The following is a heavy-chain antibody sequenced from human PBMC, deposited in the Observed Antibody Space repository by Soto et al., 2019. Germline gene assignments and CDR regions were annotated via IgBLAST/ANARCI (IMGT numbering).Heavy chain of an antibody. Sequence: QVQLVESGGGVVQPGRSLRLSCAASGFTFSSYGMHWVRQAPGKGLEWVAVIWYDGSNKYYADSVKGRFTISRDNSKNTLYLQMNSLRAEDTAVYYCARGPDGIAALGTVGYWGQGTLVTVSS. CDR2: IWYDGSNK. J-gene: IGHJ4*02. V-gene: IGHV3-33*01. D-gene: IGHD6-6*01. CDR3: ARGPDGIAALGTVGY. CDR1: GFTFSSYG.